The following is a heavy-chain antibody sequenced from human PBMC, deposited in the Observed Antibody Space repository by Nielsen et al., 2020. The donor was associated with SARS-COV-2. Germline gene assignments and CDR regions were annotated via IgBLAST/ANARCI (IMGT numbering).Heavy chain of an antibody. D-gene: IGHD1-26*01. CDR3: ARVSYRWELLGWFDP. J-gene: IGHJ5*02. V-gene: IGHV6-1*01. Sequence: SQTLSLTCVISGDSVSSNSAAWNWIRQSPSRGLEWLGRTYYRSKWYNDYAVSVKSRITINPDTSKNQFSLQLNSVTPEDTAVYYCARVSYRWELLGWFDPWGQGTLVTVSS. CDR1: GDSVSSNSAA. CDR2: TYYRSKWYN.